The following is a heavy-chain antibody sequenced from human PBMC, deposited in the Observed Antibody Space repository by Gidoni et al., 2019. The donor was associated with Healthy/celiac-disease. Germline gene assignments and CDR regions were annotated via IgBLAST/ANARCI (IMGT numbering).Heavy chain of an antibody. Sequence: EVQLVQSGAEVQKPGESLKISCNSSGSCFTSYSIGWVSQMPGNGLEGMGIIYHGDSETRYSPSFQVQVTISADNSIRPAYLQGSSLKASDTAMYYWASTSNGYGDSVDYWGQGTLVTVSS. D-gene: IGHD4-17*01. CDR1: GSCFTSYS. CDR2: IYHGDSET. V-gene: IGHV5-51*03. J-gene: IGHJ4*02. CDR3: ASTSNGYGDSVDY.